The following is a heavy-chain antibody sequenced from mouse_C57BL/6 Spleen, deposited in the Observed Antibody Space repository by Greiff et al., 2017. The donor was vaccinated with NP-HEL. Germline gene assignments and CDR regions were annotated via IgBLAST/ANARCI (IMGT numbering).Heavy chain of an antibody. D-gene: IGHD2-1*01. CDR3: ARHGNRYFDY. V-gene: IGHV5-9*01. CDR1: GFTFSSYT. J-gene: IGHJ2*01. Sequence: EVKVVESGGGLVKPGGSLKLSCAASGFTFSSYTMSWVRQTPEKRLEWVATISGGGGNTYYPDSVKGRFTISRDNAKNTLYLQMSSLRSEDTALYYCARHGNRYFDYWGQGTTLTVSS. CDR2: ISGGGGNT.